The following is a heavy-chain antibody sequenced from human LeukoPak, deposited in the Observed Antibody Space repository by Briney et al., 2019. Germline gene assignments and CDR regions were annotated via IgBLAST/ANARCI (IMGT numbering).Heavy chain of an antibody. Sequence: GGSLRLSCAASGFIFSDYYMSWIRQAPGKGLECVSHISSSSSLTDYTDSVKCRFTISRDNAKSSLYLQMNSLRAEDTAVYYCARAVGSSGRVYYFAYWGQGTLVTVSS. J-gene: IGHJ4*02. CDR1: GFIFSDYY. D-gene: IGHD6-19*01. CDR2: ISSSSSLT. CDR3: ARAVGSSGRVYYFAY. V-gene: IGHV3-11*06.